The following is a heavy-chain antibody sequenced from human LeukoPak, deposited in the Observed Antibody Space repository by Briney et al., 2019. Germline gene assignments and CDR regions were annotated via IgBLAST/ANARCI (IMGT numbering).Heavy chain of an antibody. Sequence: GRSLRLSRASSVFTHRSYSMNWVRQAPGRGRVGVSYISSSSSTIYYAGSVKGRFTISRDNAKNSMYLQVNSLRAEDTAVYFCAGCGSYSLWCWGQGTLVTVSS. CDR3: AGCGSYSLWC. V-gene: IGHV3-48*04. CDR2: ISSSSSTI. J-gene: IGHJ4*02. D-gene: IGHD1-26*01. CDR1: VFTHRSYS.